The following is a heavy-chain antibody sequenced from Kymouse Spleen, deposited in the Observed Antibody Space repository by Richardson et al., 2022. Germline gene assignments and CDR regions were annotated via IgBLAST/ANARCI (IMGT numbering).Heavy chain of an antibody. CDR2: IYYSGST. V-gene: IGHV4-39*01. Sequence: QLQLQESGPGLVKPSETLSLTCTVSGGSISSSSYYWGWIRQPPGKGLEWIGSIYYSGSTYYNPSLKSRVTISVDTSKNQFSLKLSSVTAADTAVYYCARCSITMVRGVDAFDIWGQGTMVTVSS. J-gene: IGHJ3*02. CDR1: GGSISSSSYY. D-gene: IGHD3-10*01. CDR3: ARCSITMVRGVDAFDI.